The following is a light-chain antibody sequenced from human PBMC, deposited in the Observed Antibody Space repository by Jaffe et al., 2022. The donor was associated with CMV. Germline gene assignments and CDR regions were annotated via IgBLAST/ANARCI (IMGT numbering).Light chain of an antibody. CDR3: QSSHTTDPYVV. CDR2: KDS. J-gene: IGLJ2*01. CDR1: TLPKLY. Sequence: SFELTQPPSVSVSPGQTARITCSGDTLPKLYAYWYQQRPGQAPVVVIYKDSERPSGIPERFSGSSSGTEATLTISGVQAEDEADYYCQSSHTTDPYVVFGGGTKLTVL. V-gene: IGLV3-25*03.